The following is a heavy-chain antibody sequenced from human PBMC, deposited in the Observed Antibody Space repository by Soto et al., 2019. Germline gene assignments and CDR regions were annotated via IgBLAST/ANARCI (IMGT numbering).Heavy chain of an antibody. CDR2: ISYDGSNK. J-gene: IGHJ6*02. Sequence: GGSLRLSCAASGFTFSSYGMHWVRQAPGKGLEWVAVISYDGSNKYYADSVKGRFTISRDNSKNTLYLQMNSLRAEDTAVYYCAGAGGAELRFFEWSPYGMDVWGQGTTVTVSS. D-gene: IGHD3-3*01. CDR3: AGAGGAELRFFEWSPYGMDV. CDR1: GFTFSSYG. V-gene: IGHV3-30*03.